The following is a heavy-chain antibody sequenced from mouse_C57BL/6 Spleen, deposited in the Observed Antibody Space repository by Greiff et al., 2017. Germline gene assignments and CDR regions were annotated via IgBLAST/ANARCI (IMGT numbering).Heavy chain of an antibody. J-gene: IGHJ2*01. CDR1: GFNIKNTY. Sequence: VQLKESVAELVRPGASVKLSCTASGFNIKNTYMHWVKQRPEQGLEWIGRIDPANGNTKYAPKFPGKATITADTSSNTAYLQRSSLASEDTDICYSARDSSVLDDWGQGTTLTVAS. CDR3: ARDSSVLDD. CDR2: IDPANGNT. D-gene: IGHD1-1*01. V-gene: IGHV14-3*01.